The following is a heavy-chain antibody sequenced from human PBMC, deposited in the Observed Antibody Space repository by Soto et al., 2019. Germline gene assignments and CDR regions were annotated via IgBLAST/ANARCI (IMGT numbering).Heavy chain of an antibody. Sequence: PGESLKISCKGSGYSFTSYWISWVRQMPGKGLEWMGRIDPSDSYTNYSPSFQGHVTISADKSISTAYLQWSSLKASDTAMYYCARSASDSAAEFDYWGQGTLVTVSS. CDR3: ARSASDSAAEFDY. CDR2: IDPSDSYT. J-gene: IGHJ4*02. CDR1: GYSFTSYW. V-gene: IGHV5-10-1*01. D-gene: IGHD2-15*01.